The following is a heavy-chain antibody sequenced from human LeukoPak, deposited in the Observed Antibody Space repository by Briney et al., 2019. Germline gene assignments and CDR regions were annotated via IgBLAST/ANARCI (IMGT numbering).Heavy chain of an antibody. D-gene: IGHD6-19*01. CDR1: GFTFSSYA. J-gene: IGHJ4*02. Sequence: GRSLRLSCAASGFTFSSYAMHWVRQAPGKGLEWVAVISYDGSNKYYADSVKGRFTISRDNSKNTLYLQMNSLRAEDTAVYYCARDPVSSGYQFDYWGQGTLVTVSS. CDR2: ISYDGSNK. V-gene: IGHV3-30*04. CDR3: ARDPVSSGYQFDY.